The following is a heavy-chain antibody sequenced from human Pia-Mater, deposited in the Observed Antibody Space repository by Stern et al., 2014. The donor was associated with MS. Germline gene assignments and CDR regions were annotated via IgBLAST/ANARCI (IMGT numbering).Heavy chain of an antibody. CDR2: INPASGVT. J-gene: IGHJ6*02. V-gene: IGHV1-2*05. CDR1: GYTFTAYY. CDR3: ARRGMDV. Sequence: QVQLVQSGAEVKKPGASVKISCRTSGYTFTAYYIHWVRQAPGQGLEWMGRINPASGVTAYAQNFQDRVTMTRDTSIKTVYMEMTRLTSDDTGVYFCARRGMDVWGQGTTVTVSS.